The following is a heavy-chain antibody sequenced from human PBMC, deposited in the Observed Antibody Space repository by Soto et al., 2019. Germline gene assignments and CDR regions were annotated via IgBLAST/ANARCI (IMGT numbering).Heavy chain of an antibody. V-gene: IGHV1-18*04. D-gene: IGHD3-16*02. CDR1: GYTFTSYV. CDR3: AREGGVWGSFRYFDY. Sequence: QVQLVQSGVEVQKPGASVKVSCKASGYTFTSYVINRLRQAPGQGLEWMGWISPYNGNTNYGQKLQGRVTMTTDTSTSIAYMELRSLRSDDTAVYYCAREGGVWGSFRYFDYCGQGTLVTVSS. J-gene: IGHJ4*02. CDR2: ISPYNGNT.